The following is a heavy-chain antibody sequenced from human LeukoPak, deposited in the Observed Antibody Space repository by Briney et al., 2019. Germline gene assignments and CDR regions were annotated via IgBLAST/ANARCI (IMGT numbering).Heavy chain of an antibody. CDR2: IYPGDSDT. J-gene: IGHJ5*02. CDR3: ARHLRLWQNWFDP. CDR1: GSSFTNYW. D-gene: IGHD5-18*01. Sequence: GESLKISCKGSGSSFTNYWIGWVRQMPGKGPEWMGIIYPGDSDTRYSRSFQGQVTISADTSISTAYLQWSSLKASDTAMYYCARHLRLWQNWFDPWGQGTLVTVSS. V-gene: IGHV5-51*01.